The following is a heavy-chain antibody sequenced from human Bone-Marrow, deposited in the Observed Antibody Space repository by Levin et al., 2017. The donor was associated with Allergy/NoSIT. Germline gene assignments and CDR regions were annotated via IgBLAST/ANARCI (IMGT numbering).Heavy chain of an antibody. D-gene: IGHD2-2*01. CDR2: ISYDGSNK. CDR3: AKDEGSTSCCGGTNYYYYYGMDV. J-gene: IGHJ6*02. Sequence: PGGSLRLSCAASGFTFSSYGMHWVRQAPGKGLEWVAVISYDGSNKYYADSVKGRFTISRDNSKNTLYLQMNSLRAEDTAVYYCAKDEGSTSCCGGTNYYYYYGMDVWGQGTTVTVSS. V-gene: IGHV3-30*18. CDR1: GFTFSSYG.